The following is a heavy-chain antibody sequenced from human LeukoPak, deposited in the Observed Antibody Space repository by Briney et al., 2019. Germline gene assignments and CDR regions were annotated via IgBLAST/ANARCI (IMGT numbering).Heavy chain of an antibody. Sequence: SETLSLTCTVSGGSISSYYWGWIRQPPGKGLEWIGSIYYSGSTYYNPSLKSRVTISVDTSKNQFSLKLSSVTAADTAVYYCARTLGYPDAFDIWGQGTMVTVSS. D-gene: IGHD5-12*01. J-gene: IGHJ3*02. CDR2: IYYSGST. V-gene: IGHV4-39*01. CDR3: ARTLGYPDAFDI. CDR1: GGSISSYY.